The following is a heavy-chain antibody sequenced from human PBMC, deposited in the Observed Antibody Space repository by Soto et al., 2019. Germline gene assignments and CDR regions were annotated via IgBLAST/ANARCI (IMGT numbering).Heavy chain of an antibody. CDR1: GYTFTSYG. CDR2: ISAYNGNT. V-gene: IGHV1-18*01. D-gene: IGHD3-3*01. CDR3: ARGGITIFGVVIIRWFDP. J-gene: IGHJ5*02. Sequence: ASVKVSCKASGYTFTSYGISWVRQAPGQGLEWMGWISAYNGNTNYAQKLQGRVTMTTDTSTSTAYMELRSLRSDDTAVYYCARGGITIFGVVIIRWFDPWGQGTLVTVSS.